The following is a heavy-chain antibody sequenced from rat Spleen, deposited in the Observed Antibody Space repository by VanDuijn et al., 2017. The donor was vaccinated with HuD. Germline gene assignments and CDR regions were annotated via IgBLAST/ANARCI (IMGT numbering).Heavy chain of an antibody. D-gene: IGHD1-4*01. CDR3: VSHGTRVSRFAY. CDR1: GFTFSNYY. CDR2: ITNSGGST. J-gene: IGHJ3*01. V-gene: IGHV5S23*01. Sequence: EVQLVESGGGLVQPGRSLKLSCAASGFTFSNYYMAWVRQAPTKGLEWVASITNSGGSTYYRDSVKGRFTISRDNAKSTLYLQMDSLKSEDTATYYCVSHGTRVSRFAYWGQGTLVTVSS.